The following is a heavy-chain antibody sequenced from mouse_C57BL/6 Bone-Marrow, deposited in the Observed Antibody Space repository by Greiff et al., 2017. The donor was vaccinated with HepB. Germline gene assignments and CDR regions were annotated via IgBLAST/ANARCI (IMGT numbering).Heavy chain of an antibody. V-gene: IGHV1-63*01. CDR3: ARDDYALDR. CDR1: GYTFTNYW. J-gene: IGHJ2*01. Sequence: QVQLQQSGAELVMPGTSVKMSCRASGYTFTNYWIGWAKQRPGHGLEWIGDIYPGGGYTNYNEKFKGKATLTADKSSSTAYMQFSSLTSEDSACYYRARDDYALDRCAQGTTPTVSS. CDR2: IYPGGGYT. D-gene: IGHD2-4*01.